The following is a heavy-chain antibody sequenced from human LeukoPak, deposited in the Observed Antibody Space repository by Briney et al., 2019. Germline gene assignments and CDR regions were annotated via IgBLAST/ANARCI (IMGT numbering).Heavy chain of an antibody. D-gene: IGHD2-8*02. CDR3: ARRVVFDAFDI. CDR1: GGSFSGYY. CDR2: INHSGST. J-gene: IGHJ3*02. Sequence: SETLSLTCAVYGGSFSGYYWSWIRQPPGKGLEWIGEINHSGSTNYNPSLKSRVTISVDTSKNQFSLELSSVTAADTAVYYCARRVVFDAFDIWGQGTMVTVSS. V-gene: IGHV4-34*01.